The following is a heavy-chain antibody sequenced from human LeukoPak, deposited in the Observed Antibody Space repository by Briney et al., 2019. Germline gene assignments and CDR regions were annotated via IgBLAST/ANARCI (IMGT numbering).Heavy chain of an antibody. V-gene: IGHV1-2*06. J-gene: IGHJ4*02. CDR1: GYTFTGYY. CDR2: INPNSGGT. CDR3: ARGSCTNGVCYVFDY. Sequence: EASVKVSCKASGYTFTGYYMHWVRQAPGQGLEWMGRINPNSGGTNYAQKFQRRVTMTRDTSISTAYMELRRLRSDDTAVYYCARGSCTNGVCYVFDYWGQGTLVTVSS. D-gene: IGHD2-8*01.